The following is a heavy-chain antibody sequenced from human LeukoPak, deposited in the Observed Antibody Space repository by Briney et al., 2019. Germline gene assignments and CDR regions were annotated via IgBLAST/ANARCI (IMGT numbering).Heavy chain of an antibody. Sequence: GGSLRLSCEASGFTFSRYWMNWVRQAPGKGLEWVANINPGGNEIRSVDSVKGRSIISRDNAKNSLDLQMSSLRVEDTAVYYCMCWGTDNHWGQGILVTVSS. D-gene: IGHD7-27*01. CDR3: MCWGTDNH. J-gene: IGHJ4*02. CDR2: INPGGNEI. CDR1: GFTFSRYW. V-gene: IGHV3-7*01.